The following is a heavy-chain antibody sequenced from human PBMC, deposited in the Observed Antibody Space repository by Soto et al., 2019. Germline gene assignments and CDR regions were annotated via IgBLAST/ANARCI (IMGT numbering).Heavy chain of an antibody. J-gene: IGHJ6*02. V-gene: IGHV1-69*01. CDR1: GGTFSSYA. D-gene: IGHD3-22*01. Sequence: QVQLVQSGAEVKKPGSSVKVSCKASGGTFSSYAISWVRQAPGQGLEWMGGIIPIFGTANYAQKFQGRVTITAEESTSTAYMELSSLRSEDTAVYYCASSYYYDSSGPNYYYYYGMDVWGQGTTVTVSS. CDR3: ASSYYYDSSGPNYYYYYGMDV. CDR2: IIPIFGTA.